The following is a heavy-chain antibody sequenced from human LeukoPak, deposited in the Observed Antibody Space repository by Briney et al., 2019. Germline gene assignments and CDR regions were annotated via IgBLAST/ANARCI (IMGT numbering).Heavy chain of an antibody. D-gene: IGHD6-25*01. CDR1: GFNFDDYV. J-gene: IGHJ4*02. Sequence: PGGSLRLSCAASGFNFDDYVMNWVRQAPGKGLEWVANIKQDGSEKYYVDSVKGRFTISRDNAKNSLYLQMNSLRAEDTAVYYCARGVAAIDYWGQGTLVTVSS. CDR3: ARGVAAIDY. CDR2: IKQDGSEK. V-gene: IGHV3-7*04.